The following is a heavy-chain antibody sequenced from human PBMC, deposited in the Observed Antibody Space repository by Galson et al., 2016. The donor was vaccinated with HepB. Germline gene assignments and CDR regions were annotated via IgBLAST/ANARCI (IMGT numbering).Heavy chain of an antibody. CDR1: GFTFSGHW. CDR2: INSDGSSS. D-gene: IGHD1-1*01. Sequence: SLRLSCAASGFTFSGHWMHWVRQAPGKGLVWVSRINSDGSSSSYADSVKGRFTISRDDAKNTRYLQLNSLRAEDTAIYYCARGRPETFTVFGNWGQGTLVTVSS. V-gene: IGHV3-74*01. J-gene: IGHJ4*02. CDR3: ARGRPETFTVFGN.